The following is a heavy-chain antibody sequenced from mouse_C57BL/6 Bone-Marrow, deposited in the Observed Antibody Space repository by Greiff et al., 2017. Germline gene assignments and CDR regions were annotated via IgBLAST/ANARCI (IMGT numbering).Heavy chain of an antibody. CDR1: GYTFTSYG. D-gene: IGHD2-4*01. V-gene: IGHV1-81*01. Sequence: QVQLQQSGAELARPGASVKLSCTASGYTFTSYGISWVKQRTGQGLEWIGEIYPRSGNTYYNEKFKGKATLTADKSSSTAYMELRSLTSEDSAVYFCARGDYDGFAYWGQGTRVTVSA. CDR3: ARGDYDGFAY. J-gene: IGHJ3*01. CDR2: IYPRSGNT.